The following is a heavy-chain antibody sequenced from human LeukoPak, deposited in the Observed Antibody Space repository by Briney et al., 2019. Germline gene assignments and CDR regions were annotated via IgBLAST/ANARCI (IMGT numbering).Heavy chain of an antibody. CDR2: LNPKSGDT. CDR3: AREPKTTTSGFDI. V-gene: IGHV1-2*02. CDR1: GYTFTEYY. J-gene: IGHJ3*02. Sequence: ASVKVSCKASGYTFTEYYMHWVRQAPGQGLEWVGWLNPKSGDTNYAREFQGRVTMTRDTSINTAYMDLSRLRSDDTAVYYCAREPKTTTSGFDIWGQGTLVTVSS. D-gene: IGHD1-1*01.